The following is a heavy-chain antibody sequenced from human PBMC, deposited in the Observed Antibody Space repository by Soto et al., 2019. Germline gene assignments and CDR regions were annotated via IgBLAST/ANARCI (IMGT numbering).Heavy chain of an antibody. J-gene: IGHJ5*02. CDR2: IYYSGST. D-gene: IGHD3-10*02. V-gene: IGHV4-30-4*01. Sequence: TSETLSLTCTVSGGSISSGDYYWSWIRQPPGKGLEWIGYIYYSGSTYYNPSLKSRVTISVDTSKNQFSLKLSPVTAADTAVYYCARVVFGELLYWFDPWGQGTLVTVSS. CDR1: GGSISSGDYY. CDR3: ARVVFGELLYWFDP.